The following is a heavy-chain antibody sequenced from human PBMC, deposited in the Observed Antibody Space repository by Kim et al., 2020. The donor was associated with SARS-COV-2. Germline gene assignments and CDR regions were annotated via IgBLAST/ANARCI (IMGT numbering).Heavy chain of an antibody. V-gene: IGHV1-2*06. CDR1: GYTFTGYY. CDR2: INPNSGGT. D-gene: IGHD2-2*01. J-gene: IGHJ6*02. CDR3: ARDVFHCSSTSCYFGQYYYYGMDV. Sequence: ASVKVSCKASGYTFTGYYMHWVRQAPGQGLEWMGRINPNSGGTNYAQKFQGRVTMTRDTSISTAYMELSRLRSDDTAVYYCARDVFHCSSTSCYFGQYYYYGMDVWGQGTTVTVSS.